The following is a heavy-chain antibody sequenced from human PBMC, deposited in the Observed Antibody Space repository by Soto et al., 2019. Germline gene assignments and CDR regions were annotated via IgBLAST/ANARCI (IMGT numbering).Heavy chain of an antibody. CDR3: AMVDVYVTPSPQDV. D-gene: IGHD3-16*01. CDR2: INTYNGNT. CDR1: GYTFTRCG. V-gene: IGHV1-18*01. J-gene: IGHJ6*02. Sequence: QVQLVQSGAEVKNPGASVKVSCKASGYTFTRCGIGWARQGPGQGLEWMGWINTYNGNTNYAQNVQGRVTLTTDTSTSTAYMELRSLRSNDTAIYYCAMVDVYVTPSPQDVWGQGTTVIVSS.